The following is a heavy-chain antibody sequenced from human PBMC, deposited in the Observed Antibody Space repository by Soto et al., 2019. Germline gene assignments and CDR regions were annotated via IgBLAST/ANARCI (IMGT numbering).Heavy chain of an antibody. CDR1: GYNFFDYG. CDR3: ARGRTVSSIGPLLV. Sequence: QIQLVQSGAEVKKPGASVKVSCKASGYNFFDYGVSWVRQAPGQGLEWMGWVSPKSGNTDFARKGQGRVNMTADTCTNTAYLELRGLRSDDTAVYYCARGRTVSSIGPLLVWGQGTLVSVSS. V-gene: IGHV1-18*01. CDR2: VSPKSGNT. J-gene: IGHJ1*01. D-gene: IGHD1-1*01.